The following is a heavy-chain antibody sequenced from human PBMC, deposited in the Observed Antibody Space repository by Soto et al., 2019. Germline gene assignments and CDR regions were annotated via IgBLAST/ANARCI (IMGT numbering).Heavy chain of an antibody. Sequence: QVQLVQSGPEVKKPGASVQVSCKASGYTFSSYGVSWVRQAPGQGLEWMGWISASNGNRKYAQKFKGRVTMTTDTSTSTAYMEVRSLRSDDTAIYYCARERSNSSYNWLDPWGRGTLVTVSS. CDR1: GYTFSSYG. CDR3: ARERSNSSYNWLDP. J-gene: IGHJ5*02. V-gene: IGHV1-18*01. D-gene: IGHD1-20*01. CDR2: ISASNGNR.